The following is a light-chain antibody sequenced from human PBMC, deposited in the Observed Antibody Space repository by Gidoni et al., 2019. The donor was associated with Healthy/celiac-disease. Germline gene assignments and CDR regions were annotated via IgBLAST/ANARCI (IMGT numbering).Light chain of an antibody. J-gene: IGKJ1*01. CDR2: WAS. CDR3: QQYYTSWT. CDR1: QSVLYSSNNKNY. Sequence: DIVMTQSPDSLAVSLGERATINCTSSQSVLYSSNNKNYLAWYQQKPGQPPKLLIYWASTRESGVPDRFSGSGSGTDFTLTISSLQAEDVPVYYCQQYYTSWTFGQGTKVEIK. V-gene: IGKV4-1*01.